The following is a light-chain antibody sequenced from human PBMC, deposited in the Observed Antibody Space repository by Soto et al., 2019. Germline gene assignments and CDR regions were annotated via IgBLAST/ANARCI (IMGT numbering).Light chain of an antibody. J-gene: IGKJ5*01. CDR1: QSIRKN. V-gene: IGKV3-15*01. Sequence: ELVLSQSPATLSVSPGERATLSCRASQSIRKNLAWYQQKPGQAPTLLIYEASTRATGVPARFSGSGSGTEFTLTISSLQSEDFAISYCQQSHNYMYTFGQGTRLEIK. CDR2: EAS. CDR3: QQSHNYMYT.